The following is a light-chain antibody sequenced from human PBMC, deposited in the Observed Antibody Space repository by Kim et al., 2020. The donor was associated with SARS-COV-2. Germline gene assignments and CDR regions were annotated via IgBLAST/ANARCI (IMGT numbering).Light chain of an antibody. CDR2: QDN. V-gene: IGLV3-1*01. Sequence: SYELTQPPSVSMSPGQTASITCSGDKLVDKYACWYQLKPGQSPVLVIFQDNKRPSGIPERFSGSSSGNTATLTISGTQAMDEADYYCQAWDRSTVVFGGGTQLTVL. CDR1: KLVDKY. CDR3: QAWDRSTVV. J-gene: IGLJ2*01.